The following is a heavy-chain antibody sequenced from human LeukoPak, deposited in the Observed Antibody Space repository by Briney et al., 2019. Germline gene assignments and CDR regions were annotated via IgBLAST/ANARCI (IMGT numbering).Heavy chain of an antibody. CDR2: IKQDGSEK. CDR1: GFTFSSYS. CDR3: ARGRAVGDY. V-gene: IGHV3-7*01. J-gene: IGHJ4*02. D-gene: IGHD1-26*01. Sequence: QSGGSLRLSCAASGFTFSSYSMNWVRQAPGKGLEWVANIKQDGSEKYYVDSVKGRFTISRDNAKNSLYLQMNSLRAEDTAVYYCARGRAVGDYWGQGTLVTVSS.